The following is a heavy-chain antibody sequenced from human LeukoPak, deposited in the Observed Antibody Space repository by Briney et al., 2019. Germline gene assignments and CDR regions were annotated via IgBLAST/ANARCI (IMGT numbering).Heavy chain of an antibody. Sequence: ASVKVSCKASGYTFTGYYMHWVRQAPGQGLEWMGWINPNSGATNYAQKFQGRVTMTRDTSISTAYMELSRLRSDDTAVYYCARDRGGYSYGTPAYYYYGMDVWGQGTTVTVSS. D-gene: IGHD5-18*01. J-gene: IGHJ6*02. CDR1: GYTFTGYY. CDR2: INPNSGAT. CDR3: ARDRGGYSYGTPAYYYYGMDV. V-gene: IGHV1-2*02.